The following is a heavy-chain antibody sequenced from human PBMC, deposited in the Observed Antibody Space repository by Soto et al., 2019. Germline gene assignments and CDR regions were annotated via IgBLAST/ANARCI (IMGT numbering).Heavy chain of an antibody. J-gene: IGHJ6*02. Sequence: GASVKVSCKASGYTFTSYGISWVRQAPGQGLEWMGWISAYNGNTNYAQKLQGRVTMTTDTSTSTAYMELRSLRSDDTAVYYCARLAAAGKVDHYYYYGMDVWGQGTTVTVSS. CDR2: ISAYNGNT. V-gene: IGHV1-18*04. CDR3: ARLAAAGKVDHYYYYGMDV. CDR1: GYTFTSYG. D-gene: IGHD6-13*01.